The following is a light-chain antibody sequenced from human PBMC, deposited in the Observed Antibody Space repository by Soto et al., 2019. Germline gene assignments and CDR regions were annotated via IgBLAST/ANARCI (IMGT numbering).Light chain of an antibody. CDR3: QQYNSYST. V-gene: IGKV1-5*03. J-gene: IGKJ1*01. CDR1: QSISSW. CDR2: KAS. Sequence: IQMTQSPSTLSASVGDRFTITCRASQSISSWLAWYQQKPGKSPTLLIYKASFLQSGVPSRFSGSGSGTVFTLTISSLRPDDFATYYCQQYNSYSTFGQGTKVDIK.